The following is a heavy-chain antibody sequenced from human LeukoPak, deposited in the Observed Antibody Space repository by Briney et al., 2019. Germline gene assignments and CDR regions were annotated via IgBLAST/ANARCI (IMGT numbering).Heavy chain of an antibody. J-gene: IGHJ4*02. D-gene: IGHD3-22*01. CDR2: ISHDGSNK. V-gene: IGHV3-30*03. Sequence: GGSLRLSCAASGFTFSSYGMHWVRQAPGKGLEWVAVISHDGSNKYYADSVKGRFTISRDNSKNTLYLQMNSLRAEDTAVYYCSSTISYYDSSGYYYVYLDYWGQGTLVTVSS. CDR1: GFTFSSYG. CDR3: SSTISYYDSSGYYYVYLDY.